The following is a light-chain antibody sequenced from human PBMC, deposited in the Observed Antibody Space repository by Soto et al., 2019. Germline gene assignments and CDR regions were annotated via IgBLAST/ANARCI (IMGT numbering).Light chain of an antibody. J-gene: IGLJ1*01. CDR1: SSDVGGYNY. CDR2: EVS. V-gene: IGLV2-14*01. CDR3: SSYTSSSIDNV. Sequence: QSALTQPASVSGSPGQSITISCTGTSSDVGGYNYVSWYQQHPGKAPKVMIYEVSNRPSGVSNRFSGSKSGNTASLTISGLQADDEAAYYCSSYTSSSIDNVFGTGTKLTVL.